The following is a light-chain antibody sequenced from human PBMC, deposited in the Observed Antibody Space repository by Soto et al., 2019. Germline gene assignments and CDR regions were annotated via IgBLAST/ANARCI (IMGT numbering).Light chain of an antibody. J-gene: IGKJ1*01. CDR2: GAS. CDR1: QSVSSN. CDR3: QHYNNWPPWT. Sequence: EIVMTQSPVTLSVSPGERATLPCRASQSVSSNLAWYQQKPGQAPRLLIYGASTRATGVPARFSGSGSGTDFTLTISSLQSEDFAVYYCQHYNNWPPWTFGQGTKVEIK. V-gene: IGKV3-15*01.